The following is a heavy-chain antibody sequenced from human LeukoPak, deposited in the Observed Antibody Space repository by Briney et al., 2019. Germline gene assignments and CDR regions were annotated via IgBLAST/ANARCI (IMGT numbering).Heavy chain of an antibody. J-gene: IGHJ4*02. CDR1: RGTFSSYA. D-gene: IGHD3-22*01. Sequence: GSSVKVPCKASRGTFSSYAISWVRQAPGQGLEWVGRIIPIFGTANYAQKFQGRVTITTDESTSTAYMELSSLRSEDTAVYYCAISGVGTMKEVDYWGQGTLVTVSS. V-gene: IGHV1-69*05. CDR2: IIPIFGTA. CDR3: AISGVGTMKEVDY.